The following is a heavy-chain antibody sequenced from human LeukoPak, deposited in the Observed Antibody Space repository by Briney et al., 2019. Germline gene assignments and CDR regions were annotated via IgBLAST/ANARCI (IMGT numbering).Heavy chain of an antibody. CDR3: STDRRLTGLFDF. CDR1: GFTFTNTW. J-gene: IGHJ4*02. V-gene: IGHV3-15*01. CDR2: IKRRSDGETT. D-gene: IGHD3-9*01. Sequence: GGSLRLSCVASGFTFTNTWMTWVRQAPGKGLVWVARIKRRSDGETTDYAAPVKGRFTISRDDSKNTLYLQMNNLKTEDTAVYYCSTDRRLTGLFDFWGQGTQVTVSS.